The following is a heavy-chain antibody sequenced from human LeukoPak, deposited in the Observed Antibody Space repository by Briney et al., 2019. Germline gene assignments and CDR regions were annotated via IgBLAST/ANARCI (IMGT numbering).Heavy chain of an antibody. V-gene: IGHV3-66*01. D-gene: IGHD4-17*01. Sequence: GGSLRLSCAASGFTFSTNYMSWVRQAPGKGLEWVSVIYSGGNTYYADPVKGRFTISRDNSKNTVYLQMNSLRAEDTAVYYCARGLYADYAFDYWGQGTLVTVSS. CDR1: GFTFSTNY. J-gene: IGHJ4*02. CDR3: ARGLYADYAFDY. CDR2: IYSGGNT.